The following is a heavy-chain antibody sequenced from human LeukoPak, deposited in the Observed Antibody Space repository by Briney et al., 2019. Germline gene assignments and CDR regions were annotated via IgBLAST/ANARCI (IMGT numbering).Heavy chain of an antibody. CDR2: IYYSGDT. J-gene: IGHJ4*02. V-gene: IGHV4-39*01. CDR1: GGSISSGNYY. Sequence: SETLSLTCTVSGGSISSGNYYWGWIRQPPGKGLEWIGSIYYSGDTYYNPSLKSRVTISADTPKNQFSLKLNSVTAADTAVYYCARHRAYVSSGYYYREGFDYWGQGTLVTVSS. CDR3: ARHRAYVSSGYYYREGFDY. D-gene: IGHD3-22*01.